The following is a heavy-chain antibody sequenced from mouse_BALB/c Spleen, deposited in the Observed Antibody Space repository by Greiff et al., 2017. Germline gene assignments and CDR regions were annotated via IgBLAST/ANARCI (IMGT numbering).Heavy chain of an antibody. CDR3: ARDGSIAVYYYPFAY. J-gene: IGHJ3*01. CDR1: GYSITSGYY. V-gene: IGHV3-6*02. Sequence: EVHLVESGPGLVKPSQSLSLTCSVTGYSITSGYYWNWIRQFPGNKLEWMGYISYDGSNNYNPSLKNRISITRDTSKNQFFLKLNSVTTEDTATYYCARDGSIAVYYYPFAYWGQGTLVTVSA. CDR2: ISYDGSN. D-gene: IGHD1-1*01.